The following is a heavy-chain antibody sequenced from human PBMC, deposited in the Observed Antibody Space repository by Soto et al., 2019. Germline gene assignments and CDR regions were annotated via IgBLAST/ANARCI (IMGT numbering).Heavy chain of an antibody. Sequence: GGSLRLSCAASGFTFSSYGMHWVRQAPGKGLEWVGRIKSKTDGGTTDYAAPVKGRFTISRDDSKNTLYLQMNSLKTEDTAVYYCTTRDIVATIDYWGQGTLVTVSS. CDR1: GFTFSSYG. D-gene: IGHD5-12*01. CDR3: TTRDIVATIDY. CDR2: IKSKTDGGTT. V-gene: IGHV3-15*01. J-gene: IGHJ4*02.